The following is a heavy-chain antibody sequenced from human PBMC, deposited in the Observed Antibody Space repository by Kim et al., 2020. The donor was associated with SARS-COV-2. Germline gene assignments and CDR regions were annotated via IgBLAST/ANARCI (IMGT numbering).Heavy chain of an antibody. CDR1: GYTFSSYA. D-gene: IGHD1-26*01. CDR2: VSAAGLRT. Sequence: GGSLRLSCAASGYTFSSYAMTWVRQAPGKGLEWVAAVSAAGLRTYYADSLKGRVTLSRDNSKNTVNLQMNSLRPEDPAVYYCAKGQSGTRQERYSDYWV. J-gene: IGHJ4*01. V-gene: IGHV3-23*01. CDR3: AKGQSGTRQERYSDY.